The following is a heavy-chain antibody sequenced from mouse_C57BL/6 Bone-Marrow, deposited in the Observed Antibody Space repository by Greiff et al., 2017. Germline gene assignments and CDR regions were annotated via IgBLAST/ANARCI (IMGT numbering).Heavy chain of an antibody. Sequence: EVQGVESGGGLVKPGGSLKLSCAASGFTFSSYAMSWVRQTPEKRLEWVATISDGGSYTYYPDNVKGRFTISRDNAKNNLYLQLSHLKSEDTAMYYCARCNCGYDEGYWYLYVWGTGTTVTVSS. J-gene: IGHJ1*03. V-gene: IGHV5-4*01. CDR3: ARCNCGYDEGYWYLYV. D-gene: IGHD2-2*01. CDR1: GFTFSSYA. CDR2: ISDGGSYT.